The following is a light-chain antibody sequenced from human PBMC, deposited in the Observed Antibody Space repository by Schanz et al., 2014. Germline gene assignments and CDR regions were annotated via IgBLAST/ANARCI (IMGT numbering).Light chain of an antibody. CDR3: SSYAGSNNWRV. J-gene: IGLJ2*01. V-gene: IGLV2-18*02. Sequence: QSALTQPPSVSGSPGQSVTISCTGTSSDVGSYNRVSWFQQPPGTAPKLMIYEVINRPSGVPDRFSGSRSGNTASLTVSGLQAEDEADYYCSSYAGSNNWRVFGGGTKLTVL. CDR2: EVI. CDR1: SSDVGSYNR.